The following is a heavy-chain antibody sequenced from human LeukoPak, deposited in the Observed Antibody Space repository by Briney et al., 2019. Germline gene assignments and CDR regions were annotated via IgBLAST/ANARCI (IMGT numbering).Heavy chain of an antibody. CDR3: VKLSSRVSQTIDY. D-gene: IGHD6-13*01. V-gene: IGHV3-64*03. CDR2: ISSNGGNT. J-gene: IGHJ4*02. Sequence: GGSLRLPCAASGFTFRNYAMHWVRQAPGKGLEYVSGISSNGGNTYYADSVKGRFTITRDNSKNTLYVQMSSLRVEDTAVYYCVKLSSRVSQTIDYWGQGTLVTVSS. CDR1: GFTFRNYA.